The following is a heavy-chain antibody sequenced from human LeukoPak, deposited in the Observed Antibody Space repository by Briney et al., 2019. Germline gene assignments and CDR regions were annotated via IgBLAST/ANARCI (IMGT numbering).Heavy chain of an antibody. CDR2: ISGGGSYI. CDR1: GFIFSSYS. D-gene: IGHD3-22*01. V-gene: IGHV3-21*01. J-gene: IGHJ3*02. CDR3: AVVVVINTGEVFDI. Sequence: GGSLRLSCAASGFIFSSYSMNWVRQAPGKGLEWVSFISGGGSYIYYADSMKGRFTISRDNAENSLYLRMNSLTVEDTAVYYCAVVVVINTGEVFDIWGQGTLVTVSS.